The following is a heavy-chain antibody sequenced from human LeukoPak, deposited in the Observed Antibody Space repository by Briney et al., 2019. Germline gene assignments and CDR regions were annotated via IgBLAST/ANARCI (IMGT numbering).Heavy chain of an antibody. D-gene: IGHD1-26*01. CDR3: AREHGSYDAFDI. J-gene: IGHJ3*02. CDR1: GGSFRGYY. Sequence: SETLSLTCAVYGGSFRGYYWSWIRQPPGKGLEWIGEINHSGSTNYNPSLKSRVTISVDTSKNQFSLKLSSVTAADTAVYYCAREHGSYDAFDIWGQGTMVTVSS. CDR2: INHSGST. V-gene: IGHV4-34*01.